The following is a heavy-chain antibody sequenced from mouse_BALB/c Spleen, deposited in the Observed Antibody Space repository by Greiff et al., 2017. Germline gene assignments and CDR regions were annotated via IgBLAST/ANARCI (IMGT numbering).Heavy chain of an antibody. V-gene: IGHV1S126*01. J-gene: IGHJ2*01. CDR3: ARGGGPPRLFDY. D-gene: IGHD3-3*01. Sequence: QVQLKESGPQLVRPGASVKISCKASGYSFTSYWMHWVKQRPGQGLEWIGMIDPSDSETRLNQKFKDKATLTVDKSSSTAYMQLSSPTSEDSAVYYCARGGGPPRLFDYWGQGTTLTVSS. CDR1: GYSFTSYW. CDR2: IDPSDSET.